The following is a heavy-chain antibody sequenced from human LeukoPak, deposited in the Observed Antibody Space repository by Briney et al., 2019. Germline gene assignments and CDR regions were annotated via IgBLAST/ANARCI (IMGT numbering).Heavy chain of an antibody. Sequence: PSETLSLTCTVSGGSISSGGYYWNWIRQHPVKGLEWIGSIYYSGSTHSNPSLKSRLTISIDTSKNQFYLKLNSVTAADTALYYCARVRGINNWFDPWGQGNLVTVSS. CDR3: ARVRGINNWFDP. D-gene: IGHD3-10*01. CDR1: GGSISSGGYY. CDR2: IYYSGST. J-gene: IGHJ5*02. V-gene: IGHV4-31*03.